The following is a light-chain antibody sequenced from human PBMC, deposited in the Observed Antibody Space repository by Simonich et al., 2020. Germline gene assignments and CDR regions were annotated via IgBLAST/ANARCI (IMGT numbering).Light chain of an antibody. J-gene: IGLJ2*01. Sequence: QPVLTQPPSASASLGASVTLTCTLSSGYSNYKVDWYQQRPGKGPRFVMRVGTGGVGGPKWEGIPDRFSVLGSGLNLDLTIKNIQEEDESDYHCGADHGSGSNFVVFGGGTKLTVL. CDR2: VGTGGVGG. CDR1: SGYSNYK. V-gene: IGLV9-49*01. CDR3: GADHGSGSNFVV.